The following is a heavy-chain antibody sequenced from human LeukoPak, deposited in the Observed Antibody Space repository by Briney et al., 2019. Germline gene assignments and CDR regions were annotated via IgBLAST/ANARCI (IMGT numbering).Heavy chain of an antibody. J-gene: IGHJ4*02. CDR2: ISSSSSSYI. D-gene: IGHD1-7*01. CDR3: ARDGKTGTTAY. CDR1: GFTFSSYS. Sequence: PGGSLRLSCAASGFTFSSYSMNWVRQAPGKGLEWVSSISSSSSSYIYYADSVKGRFTISRDNAKNSLYLQMNSLRAEDTAVYYCARDGKTGTTAYWGQGTLVTVSP. V-gene: IGHV3-21*01.